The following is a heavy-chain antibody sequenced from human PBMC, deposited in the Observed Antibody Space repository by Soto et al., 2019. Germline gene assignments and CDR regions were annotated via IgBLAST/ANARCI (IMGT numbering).Heavy chain of an antibody. J-gene: IGHJ4*02. D-gene: IGHD3-22*01. CDR3: AKPQGTYDSSGHYYNS. Sequence: GSLRLSCAASGFTFSTYGLHWVRQAPGKGLEWVAVISYDGSNTYYADSVKGRFTISRDNSKNTLYLQMNSLRTEDTAVYYCAKPQGTYDSSGHYYNSWGQGTLVTVSS. CDR1: GFTFSTYG. CDR2: ISYDGSNT. V-gene: IGHV3-30*18.